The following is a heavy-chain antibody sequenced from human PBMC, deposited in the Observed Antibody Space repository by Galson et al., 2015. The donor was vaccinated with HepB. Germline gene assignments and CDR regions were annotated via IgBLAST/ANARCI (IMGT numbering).Heavy chain of an antibody. V-gene: IGHV4-34*01. D-gene: IGHD3-9*01. CDR1: GGSFSGYY. CDR2: INHSGST. J-gene: IGHJ5*02. Sequence: LSLTCAVYGGSFSGYYWSWIRQPPGKGLEWIGEINHSGSTNYNPSLKSRVTISVDTSKNQFSLKLSSVTAADTAVYYCARGLFRYFDWLLSLSSADGGRWFDPWGQGTLVTVSS. CDR3: ARGLFRYFDWLLSLSSADGGRWFDP.